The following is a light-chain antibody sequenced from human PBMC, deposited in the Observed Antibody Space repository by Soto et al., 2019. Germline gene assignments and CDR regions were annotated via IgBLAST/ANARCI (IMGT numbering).Light chain of an antibody. Sequence: EVVMTQSPCTLSLSPGETATLSCSVSQTVNSDYLAWFQQRPGQAPRLLIFATSRRATDIPDRFSGSGSGTDFTLAIRRLEPEDFAVYYCHQFGYSPRTFGQGTKVDIK. V-gene: IGKV3-20*01. CDR2: ATS. CDR3: HQFGYSPRT. CDR1: QTVNSDY. J-gene: IGKJ1*01.